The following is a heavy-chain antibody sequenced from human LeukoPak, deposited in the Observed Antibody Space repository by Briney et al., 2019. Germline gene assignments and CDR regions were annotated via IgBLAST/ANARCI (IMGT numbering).Heavy chain of an antibody. V-gene: IGHV3-9*01. CDR2: ISWNSGSI. Sequence: PGRSLRLSCAAPGFTFDDYAMHWVRQAPGKGLEWVSGISWNSGSIGYADSVKGRFTISRDNAKNSLYLQMNSLRAEDTALYYCASGYGGNYYFDYWGQGTLVTVSS. CDR3: ASGYGGNYYFDY. D-gene: IGHD5-12*01. CDR1: GFTFDDYA. J-gene: IGHJ4*02.